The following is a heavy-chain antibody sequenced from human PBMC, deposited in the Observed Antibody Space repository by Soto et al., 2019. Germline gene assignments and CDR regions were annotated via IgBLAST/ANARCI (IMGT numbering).Heavy chain of an antibody. J-gene: IGHJ4*02. Sequence: EVQLVESGGGLVQPGGSLRLSCAASGLTFSSYWMHWVRQAPGKGLVWVSRINSDGSSTSYADSVKGRFTISRDNAKNTLYLQMNSLRAEDTAVYYCARTHGGVYYYDSSGYPHYWGQGTLVTVSS. CDR3: ARTHGGVYYYDSSGYPHY. CDR1: GLTFSSYW. V-gene: IGHV3-74*01. CDR2: INSDGSST. D-gene: IGHD3-22*01.